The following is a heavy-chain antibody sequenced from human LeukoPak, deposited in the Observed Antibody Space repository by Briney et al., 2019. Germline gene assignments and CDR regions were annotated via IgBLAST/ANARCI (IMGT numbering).Heavy chain of an antibody. CDR3: ARDPTYYYDSSGYSTASPPDY. J-gene: IGHJ4*02. V-gene: IGHV1-8*01. CDR1: GYTFTSYD. Sequence: ASVKVSCKASGYTFTSYDINWVRQATGQGLEWMGWMNPNSGNTGYAQKFQGRVTMTRNTSISTAYMELSSLRSEDTAVYYCARDPTYYYDSSGYSTASPPDYWGQGTLVTVSS. CDR2: MNPNSGNT. D-gene: IGHD3-22*01.